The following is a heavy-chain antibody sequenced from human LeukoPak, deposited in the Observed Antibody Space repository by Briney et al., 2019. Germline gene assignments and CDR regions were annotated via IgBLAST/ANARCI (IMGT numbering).Heavy chain of an antibody. D-gene: IGHD6-13*01. CDR3: AKDIAAAFFDY. CDR1: GFTFSSYN. V-gene: IGHV3-30*18. Sequence: GGSLRLSCAASGFTFSSYNMNWVRQAPGKGLEWVAVISYDGSNKYYADSVKGRFTISRDNSKNTLYLQMNSLRAEDTAVYYCAKDIAAAFFDYWGQGTLVTVSS. J-gene: IGHJ4*02. CDR2: ISYDGSNK.